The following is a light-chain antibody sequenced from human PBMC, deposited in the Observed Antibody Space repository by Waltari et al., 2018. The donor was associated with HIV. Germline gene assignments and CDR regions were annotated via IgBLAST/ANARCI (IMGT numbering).Light chain of an antibody. Sequence: QSALTQPPSASGSPGQAVTISCTGTSSDVGGHSYVSWYQQHPGKAPKLIISEVTRRPPGVPDPFAGSRSGNTASLTVSGLQAEDGGDYFCSSYSGRNRSVIFGGGTRVTVL. V-gene: IGLV2-8*01. J-gene: IGLJ2*01. CDR2: EVT. CDR3: SSYSGRNRSVI. CDR1: SSDVGGHSY.